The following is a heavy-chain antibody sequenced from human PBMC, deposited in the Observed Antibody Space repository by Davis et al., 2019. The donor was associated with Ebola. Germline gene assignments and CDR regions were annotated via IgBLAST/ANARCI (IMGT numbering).Heavy chain of an antibody. D-gene: IGHD2-2*01. CDR3: ARDSSTPSSPYSYYYYMDV. J-gene: IGHJ6*03. V-gene: IGHV4-39*07. CDR1: GGSTSSSAFY. CDR2: INHSGST. Sequence: SETLSLTCTVPGGSTSSSAFYWSWLRQPPGKGLEWIGEINHSGSTNYNPSLKSRVTMSVDTSKNQFSLRLASVTAADTALYYCARDSSTPSSPYSYYYYMDVWDKGTTVTVSS.